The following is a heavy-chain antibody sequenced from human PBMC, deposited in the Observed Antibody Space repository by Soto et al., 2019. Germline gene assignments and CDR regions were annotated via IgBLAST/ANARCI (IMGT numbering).Heavy chain of an antibody. CDR3: ATFRTMVRGVNDY. CDR2: MNPNSGNT. V-gene: IGHV1-8*01. Sequence: ASVKVSCKASGYTFTSYDINWVRQATGQGLEWMGWMNPNSGNTGYAQKFQGRVTMTRNTSISTAYMELSSLRSEDTAVYYCATFRTMVRGVNDYWGQGTLVTVSS. CDR1: GYTFTSYD. D-gene: IGHD3-10*01. J-gene: IGHJ4*02.